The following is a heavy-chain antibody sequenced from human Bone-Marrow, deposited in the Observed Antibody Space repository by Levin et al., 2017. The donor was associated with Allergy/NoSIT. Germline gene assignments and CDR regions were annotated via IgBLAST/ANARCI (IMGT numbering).Heavy chain of an antibody. Sequence: SPTLSLPCTVSGGSISSSDYYWGWIRQPPGKGLEWIGTVYNSGATYYSPSLSSRVTISVDTDKNHFSLELTSVTAADTAVYYCARHDDILTGYHEGWFDPWGQGTLVTVSS. D-gene: IGHD3-9*01. V-gene: IGHV4-39*01. CDR1: GGSISSSDYY. J-gene: IGHJ5*02. CDR2: VYNSGAT. CDR3: ARHDDILTGYHEGWFDP.